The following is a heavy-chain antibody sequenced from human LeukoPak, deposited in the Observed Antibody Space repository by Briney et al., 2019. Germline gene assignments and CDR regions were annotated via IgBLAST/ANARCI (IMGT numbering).Heavy chain of an antibody. CDR1: GGSISSSSYY. Sequence: SETLSLTCTVSGGSISSSSYYWGWIRQPPGKGLEWIGSIYYSGSTYYNPSLKSRVTISLDTSKNQFSLKLSSVTAADTAVYYCARDVRLGELSSYYFDYWGQGTLVTVSS. V-gene: IGHV4-39*07. CDR3: ARDVRLGELSSYYFDY. D-gene: IGHD3-16*02. J-gene: IGHJ4*02. CDR2: IYYSGST.